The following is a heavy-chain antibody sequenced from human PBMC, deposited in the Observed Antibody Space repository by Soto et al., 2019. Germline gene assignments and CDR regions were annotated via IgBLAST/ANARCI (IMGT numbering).Heavy chain of an antibody. V-gene: IGHV3-11*01. CDR3: ASHYDMWSGYLSPVDY. J-gene: IGHJ4*02. CDR1: GYTFSDYY. Sequence: QVQLVESGGDLVKPGGSLRLSCAASGYTFSDYYMSWIRQAPGKGLEWISYIDTSGTKIYYADSVTGRFTITRDNAKNSLYLEMNSLIDEDTAVYYCASHYDMWSGYLSPVDYWGQGTLVTVSS. D-gene: IGHD3-3*01. CDR2: IDTSGTKI.